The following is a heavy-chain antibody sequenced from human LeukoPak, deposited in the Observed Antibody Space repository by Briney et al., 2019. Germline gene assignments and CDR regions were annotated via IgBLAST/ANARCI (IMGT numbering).Heavy chain of an antibody. CDR2: IGTAGDT. CDR3: ARVAKERVGGVYYFDY. Sequence: PGGSLRRSCAACGFTFSDYDMHWVRQATGKGLEWVSAIGTAGDTYYTGSVKGRFTISRENAKNSLYLQMSSLRAGDTAVYYCARVAKERVGGVYYFDYWGQGTLVSVSS. J-gene: IGHJ4*02. V-gene: IGHV3-13*01. CDR1: GFTFSDYD. D-gene: IGHD3-3*01.